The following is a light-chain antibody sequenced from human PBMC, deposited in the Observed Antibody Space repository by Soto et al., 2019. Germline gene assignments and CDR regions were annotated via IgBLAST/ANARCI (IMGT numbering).Light chain of an antibody. CDR3: QQYFHYPVT. J-gene: IGKJ2*01. V-gene: IGKV1-5*01. CDR2: DVS. CDR1: QDINNW. Sequence: QMTQSPSTLSAFVGDRVTITCRATQDINNWLAWYQQKPGKAPRLLIYDVSTLQTGVPSRFSGRGSGPEATLSISSLQPDYVATYYCQQYFHYPVTFGRGTKVESK.